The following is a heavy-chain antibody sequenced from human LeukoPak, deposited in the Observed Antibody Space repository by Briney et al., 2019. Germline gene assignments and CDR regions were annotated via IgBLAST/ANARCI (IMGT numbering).Heavy chain of an antibody. V-gene: IGHV3-33*01. CDR1: GFTFSSYG. CDR2: IWYDGSNK. CDR3: ARDHRSSSSWYHYYYGMDV. D-gene: IGHD6-13*01. Sequence: GRSLRLSCAASGFTFSSYGMHWVRQAPGKGLEWVAVIWYDGSNKYYADSVKGRFTISRDNSKNTLYLQMNSLRAEDTAVYYCARDHRSSSSWYHYYYGMDVWGQGTTVTVSS. J-gene: IGHJ6*02.